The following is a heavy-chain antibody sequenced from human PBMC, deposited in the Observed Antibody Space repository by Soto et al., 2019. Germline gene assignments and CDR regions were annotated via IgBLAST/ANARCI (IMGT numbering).Heavy chain of an antibody. CDR3: ARHGGLEWLLPFDY. J-gene: IGHJ4*02. CDR2: IYYSGST. Sequence: QLQLQESGPGLVKPSETLSLTCTVSGGSISSSSYYWGWIRQPPGKGLEWIGSIYYSGSTYYNPSLKSRVTRSVDTSKSQFSLKLSSVTAADTAVYYCARHGGLEWLLPFDYWGRGTLVTVSS. D-gene: IGHD3-3*01. CDR1: GGSISSSSYY. V-gene: IGHV4-39*01.